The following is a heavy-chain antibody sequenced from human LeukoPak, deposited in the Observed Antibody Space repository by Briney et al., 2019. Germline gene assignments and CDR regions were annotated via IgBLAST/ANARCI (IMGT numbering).Heavy chain of an antibody. CDR1: GFTFSSYE. V-gene: IGHV3-48*03. CDR3: ASQILTGYYYDY. Sequence: GGSLRLSCAASGFTFSSYEMNWVRQAPGKGLEWVSYISSSGSTIYYADSVKGRFTISRDNAKNSLYLQMNSLRAEDTAVYYCASQILTGYYYDYWGQGTLVTVSS. D-gene: IGHD3-9*01. J-gene: IGHJ4*02. CDR2: ISSSGSTI.